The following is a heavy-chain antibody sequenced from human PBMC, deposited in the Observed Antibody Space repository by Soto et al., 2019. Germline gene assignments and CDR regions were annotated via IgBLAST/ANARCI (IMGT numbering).Heavy chain of an antibody. CDR3: ARLASASSSWPEYIDY. Sequence: GESLKISCKGSGYNFANYWIGWVRQMPVKGLEWMGIIYPGDSDTRYSPSFQGQVTISADKSISTAYLQWSSLKASDTAMYYCARLASASSSWPEYIDYWGQGTLVTVSS. D-gene: IGHD6-13*01. J-gene: IGHJ4*02. CDR2: IYPGDSDT. CDR1: GYNFANYW. V-gene: IGHV5-51*01.